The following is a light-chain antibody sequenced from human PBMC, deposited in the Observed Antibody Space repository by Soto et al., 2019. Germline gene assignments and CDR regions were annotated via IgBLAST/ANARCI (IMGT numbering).Light chain of an antibody. J-gene: IGLJ3*02. CDR3: SSYAASNNFYFV. CDR2: EVT. CDR1: ASDLGVFNY. Sequence: QSALTQPPSGAGFLEPSVTITFTGTASDLGVFNYVSWYHQYPARAPKLLIYEVTKRPSGVPDRFSGSKSGNTASLTVSGLQAEDEADYYCSSYAASNNFYFVFGGGTKVTVL. V-gene: IGLV2-8*01.